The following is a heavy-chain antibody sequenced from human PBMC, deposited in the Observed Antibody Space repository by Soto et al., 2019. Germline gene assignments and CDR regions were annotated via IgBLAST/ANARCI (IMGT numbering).Heavy chain of an antibody. CDR2: ISSTTNYI. CDR3: ARESEDLTSNFDY. J-gene: IGHJ4*02. Sequence: GSLRLSCAASGFTFTRYSMNWVRQAPGKGLGWVSSISSTTNYIYYGDSMKGRFTISRDNAKNSLYLEMNSLRAEDTAVYYCARESEDLTSNFDYWGQGTLVTVSS. V-gene: IGHV3-21*06. CDR1: GFTFTRYS.